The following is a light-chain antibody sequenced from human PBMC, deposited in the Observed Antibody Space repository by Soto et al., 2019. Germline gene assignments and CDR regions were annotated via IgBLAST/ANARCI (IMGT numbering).Light chain of an antibody. V-gene: IGKV1-39*01. Sequence: DIQMTQSPSSLSASVGDRVTITYRASQSISSYLNWYQQKPGKAPKLLIYAASSLQSGVPSRFSGSGSATDFTLTISSLQPDDFAPYYCQQSYSTPPWTFGQRTKVEIK. J-gene: IGKJ1*01. CDR2: AAS. CDR1: QSISSY. CDR3: QQSYSTPPWT.